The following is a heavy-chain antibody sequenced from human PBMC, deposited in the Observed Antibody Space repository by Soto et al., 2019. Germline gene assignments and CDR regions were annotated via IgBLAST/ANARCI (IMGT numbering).Heavy chain of an antibody. J-gene: IGHJ5*02. CDR2: INGDGSST. CDR3: ARGTGGFDP. Sequence: EVQLVESGGGLVQPGGSLRLSCAASGFTFSTYWMHWVRQVPGKGLVWVSHINGDGSSTSYADSVRGRFSISRDNAKNTVDLQMNSLRADDTAVYYCARGTGGFDPWGQGTLVTGSS. CDR1: GFTFSTYW. V-gene: IGHV3-74*01. D-gene: IGHD2-15*01.